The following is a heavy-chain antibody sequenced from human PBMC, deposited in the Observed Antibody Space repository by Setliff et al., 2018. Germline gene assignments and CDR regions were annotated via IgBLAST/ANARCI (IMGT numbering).Heavy chain of an antibody. CDR2: IYTSWST. Sequence: NPSETLSLTCTVSDDSISSRHYYWSWIRQPAGKGLEWLGQIYTSWSTNYNPSLKGRATLSIDASKKQFSLKLTSVTAADAAVYFCARESATVGEFPLYYFDKWGQGIPVTVSS. V-gene: IGHV4-61*09. CDR1: DDSISSRHYY. J-gene: IGHJ4*02. CDR3: ARESATVGEFPLYYFDK. D-gene: IGHD3-10*01.